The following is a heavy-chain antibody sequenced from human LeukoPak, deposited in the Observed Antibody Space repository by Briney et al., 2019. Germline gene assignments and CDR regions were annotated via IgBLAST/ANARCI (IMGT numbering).Heavy chain of an antibody. CDR2: FSSSGSFI. J-gene: IGHJ4*02. Sequence: GGSLRLSCAASGFTFSSYAISWVHQAPGKGVGWVLHFSSSGSFIYYAASVKGRFTISRDNTKSSLDLQMNSLRVVDTAIYYGARAGGGGYSYGLDYWGQGILVTVSS. CDR1: GFTFSSYA. V-gene: IGHV3-21*05. D-gene: IGHD5-18*01. CDR3: ARAGGGGYSYGLDY.